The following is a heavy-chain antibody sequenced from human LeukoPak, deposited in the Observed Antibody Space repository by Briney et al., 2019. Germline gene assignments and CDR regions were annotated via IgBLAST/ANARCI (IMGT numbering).Heavy chain of an antibody. V-gene: IGHV3-23*01. CDR1: GFTFSSYA. D-gene: IGHD5-18*01. J-gene: IGHJ4*02. CDR3: ARLDVDTAMVVNY. CDR2: ISGSGGST. Sequence: GGFLRLSCAASGFTFSSYAMSWVRQAPGKGLEWVSAISGSGGSTYYADSVKGRFTISRDNPKNTLYLQMNSLRAEDTAAYYCARLDVDTAMVVNYWGQGTLVTVSS.